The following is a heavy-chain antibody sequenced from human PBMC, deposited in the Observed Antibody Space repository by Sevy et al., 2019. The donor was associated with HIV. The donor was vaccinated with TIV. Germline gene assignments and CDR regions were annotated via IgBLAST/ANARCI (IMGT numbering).Heavy chain of an antibody. J-gene: IGHJ4*02. CDR3: ARSVYGSGSYHFDY. V-gene: IGHV4-39*01. CDR1: GGSISSSSQY. Sequence: SETLSLTCTVSGGSISSSSQYWGWIRQPPGKGLEWFGNIYFSGKTYYNAALKSRVTISANTSKNQFSLKLSAMTAADTAVYYCARSVYGSGSYHFDYWGQGTLVTVSS. D-gene: IGHD3-10*01. CDR2: IYFSGKT.